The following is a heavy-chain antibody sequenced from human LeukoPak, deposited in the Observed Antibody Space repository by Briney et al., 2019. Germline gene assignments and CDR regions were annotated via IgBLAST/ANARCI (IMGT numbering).Heavy chain of an antibody. CDR2: IYSGGST. Sequence: GGSLRLSCAASGFTVSSNYMSWVRQAPGKGLEWVSVIYSGGSTYYADSVKGRFTISRDNSKNTLYLQMNSLRAEDTAVYFCAKDLRGGPMRYFDYWGQGTLVTVSA. J-gene: IGHJ4*02. CDR3: AKDLRGGPMRYFDY. CDR1: GFTVSSNY. V-gene: IGHV3-53*01. D-gene: IGHD3-22*01.